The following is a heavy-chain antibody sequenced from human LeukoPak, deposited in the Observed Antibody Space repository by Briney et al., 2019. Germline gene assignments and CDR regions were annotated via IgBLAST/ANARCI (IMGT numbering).Heavy chain of an antibody. D-gene: IGHD3-22*01. Sequence: KPSETLSLTCTVSGGSISSYYWSWIRQPAGKGLEWIGRIYTSGSTNYNPSLKSRVTMSVDTSKNQFSLKLSSVTAAGTAVYYCARGGFYYDSSGYYSLDYWGQGTLVTVSS. CDR2: IYTSGST. V-gene: IGHV4-4*07. CDR1: GGSISSYY. J-gene: IGHJ4*02. CDR3: ARGGFYYDSSGYYSLDY.